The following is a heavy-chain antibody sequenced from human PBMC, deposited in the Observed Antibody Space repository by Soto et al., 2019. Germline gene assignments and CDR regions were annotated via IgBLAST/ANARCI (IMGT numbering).Heavy chain of an antibody. D-gene: IGHD4-4*01. J-gene: IGHJ6*02. V-gene: IGHV3-30*03. Sequence: GGSLRLSCAASGFTFTNYDMHWVRQAPGKGLEWMALILHDGSAEYYADSVKGRFTISRGNSKNTLYLQMNSLRAEDTAVYYCARSRDGYSFYFYYGMDGWGQGTTVTVSS. CDR3: ARSRDGYSFYFYYGMDG. CDR2: ILHDGSAE. CDR1: GFTFTNYD.